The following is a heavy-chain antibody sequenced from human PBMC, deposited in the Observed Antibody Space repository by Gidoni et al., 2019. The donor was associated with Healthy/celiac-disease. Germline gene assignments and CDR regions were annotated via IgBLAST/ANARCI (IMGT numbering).Heavy chain of an antibody. Sequence: VQLLESGGGLVQPGGSLSLSCAASGFTCSSYAMSWVRKAPGKGLEWGSAISGSGGSTYYADSVKGRFTSSRDNSKNTLYLQMNSLRAEDTAVYYCAKEAMAARPWFQHWGQGTLVTVSS. CDR1: GFTCSSYA. J-gene: IGHJ1*01. V-gene: IGHV3-23*01. D-gene: IGHD6-6*01. CDR2: ISGSGGST. CDR3: AKEAMAARPWFQH.